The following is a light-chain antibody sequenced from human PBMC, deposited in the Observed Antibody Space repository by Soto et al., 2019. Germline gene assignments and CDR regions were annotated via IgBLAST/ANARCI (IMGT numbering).Light chain of an antibody. J-gene: IGKJ5*01. V-gene: IGKV3-11*01. Sequence: EIVLTQSPGTLSLSPGERATLSCRASQRVPSSLAWFQQKPGQAPRLLIFDTSSRASGVPDRVSGSGAGTDFTLTISSLQPEDFVTYYCQQSYSTPITFGQGTRLEIK. CDR2: DTS. CDR1: QRVPSS. CDR3: QQSYSTPIT.